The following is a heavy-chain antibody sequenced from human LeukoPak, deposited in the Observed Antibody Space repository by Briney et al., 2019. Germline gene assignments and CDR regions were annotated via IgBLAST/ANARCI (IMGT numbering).Heavy chain of an antibody. Sequence: ASVKVSCKASGYTLTSYAMNWGRQAPGQGLEWMGWISAYNGNTNYAQKLQGRVTMTTDTSTSTAYMELRSLRSDDTAVYYCARDLGIAVGNWFDPWGQGTLVTVSS. J-gene: IGHJ5*02. CDR2: ISAYNGNT. CDR1: GYTLTSYA. D-gene: IGHD6-19*01. V-gene: IGHV1-18*01. CDR3: ARDLGIAVGNWFDP.